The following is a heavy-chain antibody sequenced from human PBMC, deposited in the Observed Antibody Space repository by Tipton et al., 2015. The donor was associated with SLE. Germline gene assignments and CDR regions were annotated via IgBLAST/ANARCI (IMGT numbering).Heavy chain of an antibody. V-gene: IGHV4-39*01. J-gene: IGHJ5*02. CDR3: ARRYEFSRFDP. CDR1: GGSISSSSSY. CDR2: IYYSGSN. Sequence: TLSLTCTVSGGSISSSSSYWGWVRQPPRKGLEWVGSIYYSGSNYYNPSLKSRVTISVDTSKNQFSLKLSSVTAADTAVYYCARRYEFSRFDPWGQGTLVTVSS. D-gene: IGHD1-14*01.